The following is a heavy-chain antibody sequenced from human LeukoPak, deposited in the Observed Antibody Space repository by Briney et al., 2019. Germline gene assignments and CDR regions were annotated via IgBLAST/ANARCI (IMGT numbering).Heavy chain of an antibody. CDR2: FFYSGST. D-gene: IGHD4-17*01. J-gene: IGHJ6*02. V-gene: IGHV4-59*08. Sequence: SETLSLTCTVSGGSIGGYSWSWIRQPPGKRLEWIGYFFYSGSTNYNPSLHSRVTISVDTSKNQFSLKLDSVTAADTAVYYCARHGRTSYGMDVWGQGTTVTVSS. CDR3: ARHGRTSYGMDV. CDR1: GGSIGGYS.